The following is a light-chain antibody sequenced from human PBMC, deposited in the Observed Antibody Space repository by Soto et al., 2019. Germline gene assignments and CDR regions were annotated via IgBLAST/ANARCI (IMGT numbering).Light chain of an antibody. V-gene: IGLV1-40*01. CDR3: QSYDSSLSGYV. Sequence: QSVLTQPPTVCGAPGQRVTIYCTGSSSNIGAGYDVHWYQQLPGTAPKLLIYGNSNRPSGVPDRFSGSKSGTAASLALTGLQAEDEADYYCQSYDSSLSGYVFGTGTKVTVL. J-gene: IGLJ1*01. CDR1: SSNIGAGYD. CDR2: GNS.